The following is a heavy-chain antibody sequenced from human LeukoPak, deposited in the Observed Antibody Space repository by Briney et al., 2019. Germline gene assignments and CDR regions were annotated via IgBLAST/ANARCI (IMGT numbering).Heavy chain of an antibody. V-gene: IGHV3-21*01. CDR3: ARDRIAVAGKPVDY. CDR2: ISSTSSYI. CDR1: GFTFSNYN. Sequence: GGSLRLSCAASGFTFSNYNFYWVRQAPGKGLEWVSSISSTSSYIYYADSMKGRFTISRDNAKNSLYLQMNSLRAEDTAVYYCARDRIAVAGKPVDYWGQGTLVTVSS. D-gene: IGHD6-19*01. J-gene: IGHJ4*02.